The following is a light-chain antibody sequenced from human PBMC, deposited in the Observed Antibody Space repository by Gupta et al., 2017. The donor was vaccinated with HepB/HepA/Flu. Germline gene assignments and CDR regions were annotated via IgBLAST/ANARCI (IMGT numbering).Light chain of an antibody. CDR3: SSYTSSSPVV. CDR2: DVS. CDR1: SSDVGGYNY. V-gene: IGLV2-14*01. J-gene: IGLJ2*01. Sequence: QSALTQPASVSGSPGQSITISYTGTSSDVGGYNYVSWYHQHPGKAHKLMIYDVSNRPSGVSNRFSGSKSGNTASLTISGLQAEDEADYYCSSYTSSSPVVFGGGTKLTVL.